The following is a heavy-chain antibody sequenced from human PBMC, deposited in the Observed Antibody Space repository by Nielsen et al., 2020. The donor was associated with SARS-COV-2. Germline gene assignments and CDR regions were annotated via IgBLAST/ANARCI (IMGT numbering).Heavy chain of an antibody. Sequence: ASVKVSCKASGYSFSSISINWVRQAPGQGLEWMGWINTNTGNPTYAQGFTGRFVFSLDTSVSTAYLQISSLKAEDTAVYYCARDRGDGYNSGVDYWGQGTLVTVSS. CDR1: GYSFSSIS. CDR3: ARDRGDGYNSGVDY. V-gene: IGHV7-4-1*02. J-gene: IGHJ4*02. D-gene: IGHD5-24*01. CDR2: INTNTGNP.